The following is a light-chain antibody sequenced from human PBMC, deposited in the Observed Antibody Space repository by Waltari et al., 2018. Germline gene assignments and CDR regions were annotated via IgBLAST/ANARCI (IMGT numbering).Light chain of an antibody. V-gene: IGLV3-21*02. CDR2: DDT. Sequence: SYVLTQPPSASVATGETARITCGGDNVGSKSVHWYQQKQGQAPLLVVYDDTARPSGIPDRFSASNSGNTATLTISRVENGDEADYYCQVWDTTSDRVVFGGGTKLTVL. CDR1: NVGSKS. J-gene: IGLJ2*01. CDR3: QVWDTTSDRVV.